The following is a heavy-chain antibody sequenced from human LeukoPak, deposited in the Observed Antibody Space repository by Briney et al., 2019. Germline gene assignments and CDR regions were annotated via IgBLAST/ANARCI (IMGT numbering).Heavy chain of an antibody. CDR1: GFTFSSYA. V-gene: IGHV3-23*01. D-gene: IGHD2-21*01. CDR3: ARRSCGGDCYSGDDAFDI. J-gene: IGHJ3*02. Sequence: PGGSLRLSCAASGFTFSSYAMSWVRQAPGKGLEWVSAISGSGGSTYYADSVKGRFTISRDNSKNTLYLQMNSLRAEDTAVYYCARRSCGGDCYSGDDAFDIWGQGTMVTVSS. CDR2: ISGSGGST.